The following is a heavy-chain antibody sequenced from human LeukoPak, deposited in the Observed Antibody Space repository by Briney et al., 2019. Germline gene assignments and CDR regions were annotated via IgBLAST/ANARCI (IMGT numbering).Heavy chain of an antibody. D-gene: IGHD3-16*01. CDR3: ARDLIMDYYYGMDV. Sequence: PGGSLRLSCAASGFTLSSYEMNWVRQAPGKGLEWVSYISSSGGTIYYADSVKGRFTISRDNAKNSLYLQVNSLRAEDTAVYYCARDLIMDYYYGMDVWGQGTTVTVSS. CDR1: GFTLSSYE. CDR2: ISSSGGTI. J-gene: IGHJ6*02. V-gene: IGHV3-48*03.